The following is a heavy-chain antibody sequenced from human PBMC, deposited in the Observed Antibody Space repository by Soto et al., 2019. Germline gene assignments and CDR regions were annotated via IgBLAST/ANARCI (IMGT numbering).Heavy chain of an antibody. CDR3: ARGRYCSGGSCYWVDP. D-gene: IGHD2-15*01. CDR2: IYYSGST. J-gene: IGHJ5*02. CDR1: GGSISSYY. Sequence: PSETLSLTCTVSGGSISSYYWSWIRQPPGKGLEWNGYIYYSGSTNYNPSLKSRITISVDTSKNQFSLKLSSVTAADTAVYYCARGRYCSGGSCYWVDPWGQGTLVTVSS. V-gene: IGHV4-59*12.